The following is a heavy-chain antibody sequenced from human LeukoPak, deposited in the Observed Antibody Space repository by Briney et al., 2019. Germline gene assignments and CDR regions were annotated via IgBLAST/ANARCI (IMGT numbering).Heavy chain of an antibody. CDR3: ARLVGATLNAFDI. CDR1: GGSISSGGYY. CDR2: IYYSGST. V-gene: IGHV4-31*03. J-gene: IGHJ3*02. D-gene: IGHD1-26*01. Sequence: SETLSLTCTVSGGSISSGGYYWSWIRQHPGKGLEWIGYIYYSGSTYYNPSLKSRVTISVDKSKNQFSLKLSSVTAADTAVYYCARLVGATLNAFDIWGQGTMVTVSS.